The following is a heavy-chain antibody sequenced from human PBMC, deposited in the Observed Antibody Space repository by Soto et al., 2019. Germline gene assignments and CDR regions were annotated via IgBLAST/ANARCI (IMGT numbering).Heavy chain of an antibody. CDR3: VRYCSSTLCNGVATRTFDY. CDR2: ISSGGDTV. Sequence: EVQLVESGGALVQPGGSLRLSCAASRFTFSTYEMHWLRQAPGKGLEWVSYISSGGDTVHYADSVKGRFTISRDNTRNSLSLQMNSLRDEDTALYYCVRYCSSTLCNGVATRTFDYWGQGTLVTVSS. CDR1: RFTFSTYE. J-gene: IGHJ4*02. V-gene: IGHV3-48*03. D-gene: IGHD2-2*01.